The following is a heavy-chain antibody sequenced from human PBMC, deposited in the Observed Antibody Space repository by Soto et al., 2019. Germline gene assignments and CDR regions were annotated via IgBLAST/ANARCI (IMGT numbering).Heavy chain of an antibody. CDR2: ISWNSGSI. D-gene: IGHD3-16*01. J-gene: IGHJ6*02. Sequence: SLLLSYSASGFTFDDYAMHWVRQAPGKGLEWVSGISWNSGSIRYTDSVKARFTISRDNAKNSLYLQMNSLRAEDTALYYCVKDVSGRGSFYYYFGMDVWGHGTTVTVS. V-gene: IGHV3-9*01. CDR1: GFTFDDYA. CDR3: VKDVSGRGSFYYYFGMDV.